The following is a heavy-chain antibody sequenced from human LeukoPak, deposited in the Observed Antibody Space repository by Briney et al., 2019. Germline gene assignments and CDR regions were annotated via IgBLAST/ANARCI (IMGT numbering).Heavy chain of an antibody. CDR1: GYTFTTSV. CDR2: ISAYNGNT. Sequence: ASVKVSCKASGYTFTTSVMHWVRQAPGQRLEWMGWISAYNGNTNYAQKLQGRVTMTTDTSTSTAYMELRSLRSDDTAVYYCARRQVGASNSNAFDVWGQGTMVTVSS. V-gene: IGHV1-18*01. J-gene: IGHJ3*01. CDR3: ARRQVGASNSNAFDV. D-gene: IGHD1-26*01.